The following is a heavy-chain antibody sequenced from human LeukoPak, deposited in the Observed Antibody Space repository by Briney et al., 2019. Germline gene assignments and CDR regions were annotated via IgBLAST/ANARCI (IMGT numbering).Heavy chain of an antibody. V-gene: IGHV1-8*01. J-gene: IGHJ5*02. CDR2: MNPNSGNT. CDR3: ARDRIAAAGTFDP. D-gene: IGHD6-13*01. Sequence: ASVKVSCKASGYTFTSYDINWVRQATGQGLEWMGWMNPNSGNTGYAQKFQGRVTMTRNTSISTAYMELSSLRSEDTAVYYCARDRIAAAGTFDPWGQGTLVTVSS. CDR1: GYTFTSYD.